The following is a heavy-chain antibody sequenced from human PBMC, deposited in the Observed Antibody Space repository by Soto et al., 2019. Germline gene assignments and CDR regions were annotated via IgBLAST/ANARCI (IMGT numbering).Heavy chain of an antibody. J-gene: IGHJ5*02. Sequence: PSETLSLTCTVSGGSISSGGYYWSWIRQHPGKGLEWIGYIYYSGSTNYNPSLKSRVTISVDTSKNQFSLKLSSVTAADTAVYYCARDPGPIYCSSTSCRINWFDPWGQGTLVTVSS. D-gene: IGHD2-2*01. V-gene: IGHV4-61*08. CDR3: ARDPGPIYCSSTSCRINWFDP. CDR2: IYYSGST. CDR1: GGSISSGGYY.